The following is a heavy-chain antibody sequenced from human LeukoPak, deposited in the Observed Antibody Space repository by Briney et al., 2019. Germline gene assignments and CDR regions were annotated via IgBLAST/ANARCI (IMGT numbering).Heavy chain of an antibody. Sequence: GVSLRLSCAACGFSFSSYWMSWVRQARGKGLEWVANIKQEGSEKYYVDSGKGRFTISRDNAKNSLYLQMNSLRAEDTAVYYCARVLTYCSGGNCYSGGLGYMDVWGKGTTVTISS. D-gene: IGHD2-15*01. CDR3: ARVLTYCSGGNCYSGGLGYMDV. CDR1: GFSFSSYW. J-gene: IGHJ6*03. V-gene: IGHV3-7*03. CDR2: IKQEGSEK.